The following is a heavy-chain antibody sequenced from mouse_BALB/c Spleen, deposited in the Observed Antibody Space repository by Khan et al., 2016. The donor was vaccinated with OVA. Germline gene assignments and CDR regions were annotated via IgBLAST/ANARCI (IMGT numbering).Heavy chain of an antibody. CDR3: ARNGNDLYAMDY. J-gene: IGHJ4*01. Sequence: VQLQQSGAELVKPGASVKLSCTASGFNIKDTYMHWVKQRHEQGLEWIGRIDPANGNTKYDPKFQGKATITADTSSNTAYLQLSSLTSEDTAVYYCARNGNDLYAMDYWGQGTSVTVSS. D-gene: IGHD2-2*01. CDR2: IDPANGNT. V-gene: IGHV14-3*02. CDR1: GFNIKDTY.